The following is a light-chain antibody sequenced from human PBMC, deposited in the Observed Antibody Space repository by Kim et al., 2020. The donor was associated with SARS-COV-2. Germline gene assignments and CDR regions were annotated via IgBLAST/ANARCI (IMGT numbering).Light chain of an antibody. CDR3: QQYTSYRT. V-gene: IGKV1-5*03. Sequence: SASVGDGVTITCRASQNIGDWLAWYQQKPGEAPKLLIYKASSLEGGVPSRFSGSGSGTEFTLTISSLQPDDFATYYCQQYTSYRTFGQGTKVEIK. CDR2: KAS. J-gene: IGKJ1*01. CDR1: QNIGDW.